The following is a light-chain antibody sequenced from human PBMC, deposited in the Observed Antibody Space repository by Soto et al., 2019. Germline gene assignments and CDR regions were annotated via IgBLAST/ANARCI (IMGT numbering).Light chain of an antibody. CDR2: AAS. CDR3: QQYNDSPWT. J-gene: IGKJ1*01. CDR1: QGISDY. V-gene: IGKV1-27*01. Sequence: DIQMTQSPSSLSASVGDRVTITCRASQGISDYLAWYQQKPGKVPKLLIYAASTLQSGVPARFSGSGSGTDFTLTISGLQPEDVAAYYCQQYNDSPWTFGPGTKVEIK.